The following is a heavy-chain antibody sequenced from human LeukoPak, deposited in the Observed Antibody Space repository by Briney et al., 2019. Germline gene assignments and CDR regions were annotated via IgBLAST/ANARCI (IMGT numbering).Heavy chain of an antibody. CDR1: GYTFTSYG. Sequence: GASVKVSCKASGYTFTSYGISWVRQAPGQGLEWMGWISAYNGNTNYAQKLQGRVTMTTDTSTSTAYMELRSLRSDDTAVYYCARGGYCGGDCYFRPYYYGMDVWGQGTTVTVSS. V-gene: IGHV1-18*01. CDR3: ARGGYCGGDCYFRPYYYGMDV. J-gene: IGHJ6*02. D-gene: IGHD2-21*02. CDR2: ISAYNGNT.